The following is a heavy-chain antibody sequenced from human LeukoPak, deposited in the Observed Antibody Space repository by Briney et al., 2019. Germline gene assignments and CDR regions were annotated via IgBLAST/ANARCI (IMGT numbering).Heavy chain of an antibody. D-gene: IGHD2-2*01. CDR3: ARRSLGYCSSTSCYASYYYYYYMDV. V-gene: IGHV4-34*01. J-gene: IGHJ6*03. Sequence: SETLSLTCTVSGVSISSHYWSWIRQPPGKGLEWIGEINHSGSTNYNPSLKSRVTISVDTSKNQFSLKLSSVTAADTAVYYCARRSLGYCSSTSCYASYYYYYYMDVWGKGTTVTISS. CDR1: GVSISSHY. CDR2: INHSGST.